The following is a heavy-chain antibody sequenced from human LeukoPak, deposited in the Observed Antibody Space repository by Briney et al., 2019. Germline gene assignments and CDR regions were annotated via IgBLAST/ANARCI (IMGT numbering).Heavy chain of an antibody. CDR2: ISGSGGST. J-gene: IGHJ6*03. Sequence: PGGSLRLSCAASGFTFSSYAMSWVRQAPGKGLEWVSAISGSGGSTYYADSVKGRFTISRDNSKNTVYLQLNSLRAEDTAVFYCAKEGSYDILTGDYKRPFYYMDVWGKGTTVTISS. CDR3: AKEGSYDILTGDYKRPFYYMDV. V-gene: IGHV3-23*01. CDR1: GFTFSSYA. D-gene: IGHD3-9*01.